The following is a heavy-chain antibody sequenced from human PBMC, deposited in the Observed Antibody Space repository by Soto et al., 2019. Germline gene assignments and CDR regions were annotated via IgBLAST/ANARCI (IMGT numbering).Heavy chain of an antibody. V-gene: IGHV4-61*01. J-gene: IGHJ6*02. CDR3: ARGIIAAAFNYYYGMDV. Sequence: PSETLSLTCTVPGGSVNIGTYYWSWIRQPPGKGLEWIGFIHYSGSTNYNPSLKGRVTISVDTSKNQFSLKLSSVTAADTAVYYCARGIIAAAFNYYYGMDVWGQGTTVTVSS. D-gene: IGHD6-13*01. CDR2: IHYSGST. CDR1: GGSVNIGTYY.